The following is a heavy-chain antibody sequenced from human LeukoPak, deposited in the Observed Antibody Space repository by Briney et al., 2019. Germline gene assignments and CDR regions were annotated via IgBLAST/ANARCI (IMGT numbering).Heavy chain of an antibody. Sequence: ASVKVSCKACGYMFSNYGISWVRQGRGQGLEWMGWISGYNGHTSYALKFQGRVTMTTDTSTSTAYMELRSLRSDDTAVYFCARDFKEHHLERTPDHWGQGALVIVSS. CDR3: ARDFKEHHLERTPDH. J-gene: IGHJ4*02. V-gene: IGHV1-18*01. D-gene: IGHD1-1*01. CDR1: GYMFSNYG. CDR2: ISGYNGHT.